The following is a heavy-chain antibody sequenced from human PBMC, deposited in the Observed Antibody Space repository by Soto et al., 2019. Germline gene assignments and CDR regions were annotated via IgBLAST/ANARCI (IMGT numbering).Heavy chain of an antibody. V-gene: IGHV3-15*07. CDR2: IKSKTDGGTT. D-gene: IGHD2-15*01. J-gene: IGHJ6*02. Sequence: GGSLRLSCAASGFTFSNAWMNWVRQAPGKGLEWVGRIKSKTDGGTTDYAAPVKGRFTISRDDSKNTLYLQMNSLKTEDTAVYYCTTAYCSGGSCYANPWYYYGMDVWGQGTTVTVSS. CDR1: GFTFSNAW. CDR3: TTAYCSGGSCYANPWYYYGMDV.